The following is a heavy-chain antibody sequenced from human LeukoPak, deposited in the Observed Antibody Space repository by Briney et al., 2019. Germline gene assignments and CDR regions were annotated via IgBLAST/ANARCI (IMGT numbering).Heavy chain of an antibody. CDR2: IYHSGST. CDR1: GGSISSGGYS. D-gene: IGHD2-15*01. CDR3: ARGRLYCSGGSCYSCWFDP. J-gene: IGHJ5*02. V-gene: IGHV4-30-2*01. Sequence: SETLSLTCAVSGGSISSGGYSWSWLRQPPGKGLEWIGYIYHSGSTYYNPSLKSRVTISVDRSKNQFSLKLSSVTAADTAVYYCARGRLYCSGGSCYSCWFDPWGQGTLVTVSS.